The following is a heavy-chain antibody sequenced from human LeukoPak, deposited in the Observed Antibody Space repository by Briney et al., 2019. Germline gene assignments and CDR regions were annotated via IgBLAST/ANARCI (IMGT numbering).Heavy chain of an antibody. CDR1: GESLSKYY. Sequence: SETLSLTCAVYGESLSKYYWTWIRQSPGKGLEWIGEINHRGSTNLNPSLKSRVTLSVDTSKHQFSLKLTSMTAADAAVYYCASSVGSTDYWGQGTPVTVSS. D-gene: IGHD1-26*01. J-gene: IGHJ4*02. CDR2: INHRGST. CDR3: ASSVGSTDY. V-gene: IGHV4-34*01.